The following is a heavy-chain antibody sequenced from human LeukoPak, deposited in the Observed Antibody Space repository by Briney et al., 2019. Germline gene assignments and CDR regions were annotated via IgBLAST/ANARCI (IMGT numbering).Heavy chain of an antibody. V-gene: IGHV4-59*01. Sequence: SETLSLTCTVSGGSISSYYWSWIRQPPGKGLEWIGYIYYSGSTNYNPSLKSRVTISVDTSKNQFSLKLSPVTAADTAVYSCARYIWGSYPTFEDYWGQGTLVTVSS. CDR1: GGSISSYY. CDR2: IYYSGST. D-gene: IGHD3-16*02. CDR3: ARYIWGSYPTFEDY. J-gene: IGHJ4*02.